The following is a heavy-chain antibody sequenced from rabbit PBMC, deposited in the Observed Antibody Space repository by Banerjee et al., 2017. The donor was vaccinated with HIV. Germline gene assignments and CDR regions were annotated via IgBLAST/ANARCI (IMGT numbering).Heavy chain of an antibody. CDR3: AREGAGDGYAL. J-gene: IGHJ4*01. CDR1: GIDFSSGDG. V-gene: IGHV1S45*01. D-gene: IGHD6-1*01. Sequence: QEQLVESGGGLVKPGASLTLTCKASGIDFSSGDGMCWARQAPGKGLEWIACIYADSGNTYYATWAKGRFTISKTSSTTVTLQLTSLTAADTATYFCAREGAGDGYALWGPGTLVTVS. CDR2: IYADSGNT.